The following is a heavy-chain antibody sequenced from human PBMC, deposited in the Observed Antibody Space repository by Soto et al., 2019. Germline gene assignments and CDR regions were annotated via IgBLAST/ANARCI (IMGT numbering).Heavy chain of an antibody. CDR3: AGVNLDIGVRLPANWVGP. J-gene: IGHJ5*02. D-gene: IGHD3-3*01. CDR1: GASFSSSSYY. CDR2: IYYGGST. V-gene: IGHV4-61*01. Sequence: QVQLQESGPALVKASETLSLTCTVSGASFSSSSYYWTWIRQPPGKGLEWIGYIYYGGSTNSNTSLKSRVSFSRHASKNQCSLTMTSVTAADTAVYYCAGVNLDIGVRLPANWVGPWGQGVRVIVSS.